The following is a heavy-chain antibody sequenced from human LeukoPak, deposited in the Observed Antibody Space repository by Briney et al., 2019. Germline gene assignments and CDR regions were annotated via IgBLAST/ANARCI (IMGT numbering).Heavy chain of an antibody. V-gene: IGHV1-2*02. CDR3: ARAIVVVVAATRSLFDP. D-gene: IGHD2-15*01. CDR1: GYTFTDYY. CDR2: INPNSGDT. J-gene: IGHJ5*02. Sequence: ASVKVSCKASGYTFTDYYIHWVRQAPGQGLEWMRWINPNSGDTNYAQKFQGRVTMTRDTSISTAYMELSRLRSDDTAVYYCARAIVVVVAATRSLFDPWGQGTLVTVSS.